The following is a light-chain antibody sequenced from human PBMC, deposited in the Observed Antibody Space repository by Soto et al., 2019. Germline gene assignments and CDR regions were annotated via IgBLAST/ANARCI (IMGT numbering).Light chain of an antibody. Sequence: QSVLTQPPSASETAGQRVTISCSGSTSNIGANSINWYQQLPGTAPKLLIYSNNQRPSGVPDRFSGSKSGTSASLAISGLQSEDEGDYYCAAWDDSLNGPVFGEGTKVTVL. V-gene: IGLV1-44*01. CDR3: AAWDDSLNGPV. CDR2: SNN. CDR1: TSNIGANS. J-gene: IGLJ3*02.